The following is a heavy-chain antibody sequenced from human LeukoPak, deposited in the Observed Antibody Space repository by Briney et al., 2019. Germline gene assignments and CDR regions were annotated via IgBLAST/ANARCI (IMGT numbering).Heavy chain of an antibody. CDR3: ARGNYDSGGYYYYNDY. CDR2: IYYSGST. J-gene: IGHJ4*02. D-gene: IGHD3-22*01. CDR1: GGSISSYY. V-gene: IGHV4-59*01. Sequence: SETLSLTCTVSGGSISSYYWSWIRQPPGKGLEWIGYIYYSGSTNYNPSLKSRVTISVDTSKNQFSLKLSSVTAADTAVYYCARGNYDSGGYYYYNDYWGQGTLVTVSS.